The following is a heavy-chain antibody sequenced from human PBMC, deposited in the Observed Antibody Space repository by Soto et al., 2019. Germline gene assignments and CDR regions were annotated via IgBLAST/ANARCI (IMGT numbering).Heavy chain of an antibody. D-gene: IGHD6-19*01. J-gene: IGHJ1*01. CDR1: GFTFSSYG. CDR2: IWYDGSNK. Sequence: QVQLVESGGGVVQPGRSLRLSCAASGFTFSSYGMHWVRQAPGKGLEWVAVIWYDGSNKYYADSVKGRFTISRDNSKNTLYLQMNSLRAEDTAVYYCARELTESSGWYIGYFQHWGQGTLVTVSS. V-gene: IGHV3-33*01. CDR3: ARELTESSGWYIGYFQH.